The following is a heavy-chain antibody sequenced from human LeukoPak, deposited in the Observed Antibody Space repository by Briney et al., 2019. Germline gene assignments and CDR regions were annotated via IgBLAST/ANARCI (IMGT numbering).Heavy chain of an antibody. CDR1: GVTLYDYE. CDR2: INWNGGST. D-gene: IGHD3-22*01. Sequence: PVGSLRLSCAASGVTLYDYEMSWVRQAPGKGLEWVSGINWNGGSTGYADSVKGRFTISRDNAKNSLYLQMNSLRDEDTALYYCAREGVGYYGSSGPGHAFDIWGQGTMVTVSS. CDR3: AREGVGYYGSSGPGHAFDI. J-gene: IGHJ3*02. V-gene: IGHV3-20*04.